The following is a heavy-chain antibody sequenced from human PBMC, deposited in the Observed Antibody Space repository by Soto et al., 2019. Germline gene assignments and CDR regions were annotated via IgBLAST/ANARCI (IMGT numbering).Heavy chain of an antibody. CDR1: GGTFSRHA. CDR3: ARGWGYDSNDYYYAY. V-gene: IGHV1-69*01. J-gene: IGHJ4*02. D-gene: IGHD3-22*01. CDR2: IIPIFGTA. Sequence: QVQLVQSGAEVRKPGSSVKVSCKASGGTFSRHAISWVRQAPGQGLEWMGGIIPIFGTANHAQKFQGRVTIIADESTSTVYMELSSLRYEDTAMYYCARGWGYDSNDYYYAYWGQGTLVIGSS.